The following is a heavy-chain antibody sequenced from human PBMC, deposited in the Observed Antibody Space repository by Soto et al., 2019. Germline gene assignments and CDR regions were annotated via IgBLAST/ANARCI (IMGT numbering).Heavy chain of an antibody. Sequence: SETLSLTCTVSGGSISSYYWSWIRQPPGKGLEWIGYIYYSGSTNYNPSLKSQVTISVDTSKNQFSLKLSSVTAADTAVYYCARDRWFGQYWGQGTLVTVSS. CDR2: IYYSGST. J-gene: IGHJ4*02. CDR1: GGSISSYY. V-gene: IGHV4-59*01. D-gene: IGHD3-10*01. CDR3: ARDRWFGQY.